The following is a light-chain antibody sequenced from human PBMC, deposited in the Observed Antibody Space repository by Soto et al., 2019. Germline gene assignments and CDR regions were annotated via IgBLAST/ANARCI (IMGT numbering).Light chain of an antibody. Sequence: QSALTQSASVSGSPGQSITISCTGTSSDIGAYNYVSWYQQHPGKAPKVMIHDVSNRPSGVSSRFSGSKSGNTASLTISGLQAEDEAEYYCSSYTSSNTPYVFGTGTKLTVL. J-gene: IGLJ1*01. CDR3: SSYTSSNTPYV. V-gene: IGLV2-14*01. CDR1: SSDIGAYNY. CDR2: DVS.